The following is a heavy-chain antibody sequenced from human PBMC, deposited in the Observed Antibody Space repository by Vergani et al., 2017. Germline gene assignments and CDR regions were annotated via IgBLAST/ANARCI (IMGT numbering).Heavy chain of an antibody. Sequence: QVQLQESGPGLVKPSETLSLTCAVSGYSINGDFYWGWIRQPPGKGLEWIATIYPSGNTYYNPSLNSRLTMSVDTSKNQFSLKLNSMTAADTAVYYCARRPTWELGAFDIWGQGTLVTVSS. CDR2: IYPSGNT. CDR3: ARRPTWELGAFDI. D-gene: IGHD1-26*01. J-gene: IGHJ3*02. CDR1: GYSINGDFY. V-gene: IGHV4-38-2*01.